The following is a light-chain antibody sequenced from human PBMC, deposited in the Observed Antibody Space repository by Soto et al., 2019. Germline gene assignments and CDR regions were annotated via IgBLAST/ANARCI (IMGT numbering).Light chain of an antibody. CDR2: DNT. Sequence: QSVLTQPPSVSGAPGQRVSISCTGSTSNIGAGYHVHWYQQFPGTAPKLLMYDNTNRPSGVPDRFSGSKSGTSASLAITGLQAEDEADYYCQSYDSSLGSYVFGTGTKLTVL. V-gene: IGLV1-40*01. J-gene: IGLJ1*01. CDR3: QSYDSSLGSYV. CDR1: TSNIGAGYH.